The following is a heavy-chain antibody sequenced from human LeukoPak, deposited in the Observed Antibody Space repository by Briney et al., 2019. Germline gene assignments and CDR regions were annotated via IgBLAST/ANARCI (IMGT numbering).Heavy chain of an antibody. J-gene: IGHJ4*02. CDR3: AKTGRGYSGYLPYYFDY. CDR1: GFTVSSNY. CDR2: IRYDGSNK. V-gene: IGHV3-30*02. Sequence: GGSLRLSCAASGFTVSSNYMSWVRQAPGKGLEWVAFIRYDGSNKYYADSVKGRFTISRDNSKNTLYLQMNSLRAEDTAVYYCAKTGRGYSGYLPYYFDYWGQGTLVTVSS. D-gene: IGHD5-12*01.